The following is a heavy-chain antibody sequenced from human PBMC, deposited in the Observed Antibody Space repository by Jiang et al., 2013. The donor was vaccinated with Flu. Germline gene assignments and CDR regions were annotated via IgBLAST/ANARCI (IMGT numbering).Heavy chain of an antibody. V-gene: IGHV3-23*01. Sequence: QLLESGGGLVQTGGSLRLSCAASGFTFTSYAMSWVRQAPGKGLEWVSSISGSGGSTYYTDSVKGRFTISRDNSKNTLYLQMNSLRAEDTAVYYCAKDRGQLVRVLDYWGQGTLVTVSS. CDR3: AKDRGQLVRVLDY. D-gene: IGHD6-13*01. CDR2: ISGSGGST. CDR1: GFTFTSYA. J-gene: IGHJ4*02.